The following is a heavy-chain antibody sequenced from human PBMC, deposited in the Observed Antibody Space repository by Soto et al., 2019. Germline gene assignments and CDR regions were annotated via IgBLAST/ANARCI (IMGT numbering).Heavy chain of an antibody. CDR3: ARDLNWVLDY. CDR1: GFIFSSHV. J-gene: IGHJ4*02. V-gene: IGHV3-30-3*01. CDR2: ISSDGNNK. D-gene: IGHD3-16*01. Sequence: QVQLVESGGGVVQPGRSLRLSCAASGFIFSSHVMHWVRQAPGKGLEWVTLISSDGNNKYYADSVKGRFTISRDNSKNTLYLQMTSLRAEDTAGYYCARDLNWVLDYWGQGALVTVSS.